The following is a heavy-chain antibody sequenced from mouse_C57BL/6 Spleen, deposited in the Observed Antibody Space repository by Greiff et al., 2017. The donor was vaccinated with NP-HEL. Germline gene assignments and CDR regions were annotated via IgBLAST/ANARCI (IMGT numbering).Heavy chain of an antibody. V-gene: IGHV1-69*01. CDR3: ARSGDYDAPYYFDY. CDR2: IDPSDSYT. D-gene: IGHD2-4*01. CDR1: GYTFTSYW. Sequence: VKLQQPGAELVMPGASVKLSCKASGYTFTSYWMHWVKQRPGQGLEWIGEIDPSDSYTNYNQKFKGKSTLTVDKSSSTAYMQLSSLTSEDSAVYYCARSGDYDAPYYFDYWGQGTTLTVSS. J-gene: IGHJ2*01.